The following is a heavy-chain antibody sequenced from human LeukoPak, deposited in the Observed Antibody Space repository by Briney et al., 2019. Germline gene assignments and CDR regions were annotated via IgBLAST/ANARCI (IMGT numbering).Heavy chain of an antibody. Sequence: KPGGSLRLSCAASGFSFSDAWMTWVRQAPGKGPEWVGRLKSISDGGTSDYAAPVKGRFTISRDDSQNTLYLQMNSLKIEDSAVYYCTIDYDYAWGSYRLGYWGQGTLVTVSS. D-gene: IGHD3-16*02. J-gene: IGHJ4*02. CDR1: GFSFSDAW. V-gene: IGHV3-15*01. CDR2: LKSISDGGTS. CDR3: TIDYDYAWGSYRLGY.